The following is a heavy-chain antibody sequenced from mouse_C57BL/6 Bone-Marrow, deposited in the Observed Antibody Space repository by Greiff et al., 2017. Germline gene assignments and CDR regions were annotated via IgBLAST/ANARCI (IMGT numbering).Heavy chain of an antibody. CDR3: ARRDGYYPWYVDV. J-gene: IGHJ1*03. V-gene: IGHV1-59*01. Sequence: QVQLKQPGAELVRPGTSVKLSCKASGYTFTSYWMHWVKQRPGQGLEWIGVIDPSDSYTNYNQKFKGKATLTVDTSSSTAYMQLSSLTSEDSAVYYCARRDGYYPWYVDVGGTETTVTVSS. D-gene: IGHD2-3*01. CDR2: IDPSDSYT. CDR1: GYTFTSYW.